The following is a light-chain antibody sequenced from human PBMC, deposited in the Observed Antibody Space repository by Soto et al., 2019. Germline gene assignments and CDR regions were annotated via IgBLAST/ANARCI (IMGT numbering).Light chain of an antibody. CDR2: CAA. CDR3: QQYNNWPPYT. V-gene: IGKV3-15*01. J-gene: IGKJ2*01. CDR1: QSVSSN. Sequence: EIVMTQSPATLSVSPGERATLSCRASQSVSSNLAWYHQQHAQDPRSLIYCAASSATAIPARFSGGGSGTEFTLTISSMQSEDVAVYYCQQYNNWPPYTFGQGTKLEIK.